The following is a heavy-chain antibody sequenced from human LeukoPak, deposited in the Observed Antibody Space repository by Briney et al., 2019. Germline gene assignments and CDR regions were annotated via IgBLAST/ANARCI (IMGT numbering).Heavy chain of an antibody. Sequence: GSLRLSCAASGFTFSSYWMHWVRQAPGKGLVWVSRINPDGTSTSYADSVKGRFTISRDNAKNTVDLQMNSLRGEDTAVYYCARDAGDCGGDCPRWFDPWGQGTLVTVSS. D-gene: IGHD2-21*02. J-gene: IGHJ5*02. CDR1: GFTFSSYW. CDR2: INPDGTST. V-gene: IGHV3-74*01. CDR3: ARDAGDCGGDCPRWFDP.